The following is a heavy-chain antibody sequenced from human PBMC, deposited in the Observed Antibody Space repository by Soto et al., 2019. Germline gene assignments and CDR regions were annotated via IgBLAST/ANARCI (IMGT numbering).Heavy chain of an antibody. J-gene: IGHJ4*02. CDR1: GYSLTGYY. D-gene: IGHD4-4*01. Sequence: AAVKVCCKASGYSLTGYYMHWVRQAPGQGLEWMGWINPNSGGTNYAQKFQGWVTMTRDTSISTAYMELSRLRSDDTAVYYCARASKQKVIDYWGQGTLVTVSS. V-gene: IGHV1-2*04. CDR3: ARASKQKVIDY. CDR2: INPNSGGT.